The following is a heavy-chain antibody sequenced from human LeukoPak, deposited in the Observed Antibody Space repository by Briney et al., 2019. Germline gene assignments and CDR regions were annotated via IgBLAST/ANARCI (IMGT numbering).Heavy chain of an antibody. J-gene: IGHJ4*02. Sequence: GGSLRLSCAASGFIFTNYFMSWVRQAPGKGLEWVGRIKSKTDGGTTDYAAPVKGRFTISRDDSKNTLYLQMNSLKTEDTAVYYCTTWIVVVIGFFDYWGQGTLVTVSS. V-gene: IGHV3-15*01. CDR2: IKSKTDGGTT. CDR1: GFIFTNYF. CDR3: TTWIVVVIGFFDY. D-gene: IGHD3-22*01.